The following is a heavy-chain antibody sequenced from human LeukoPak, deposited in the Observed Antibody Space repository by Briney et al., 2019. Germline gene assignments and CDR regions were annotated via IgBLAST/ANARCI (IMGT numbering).Heavy chain of an antibody. J-gene: IGHJ6*03. CDR1: GFTFDVYA. CDR2: ISWNGGNT. Sequence: GGSLRLSCAASGFTFDVYAMHWVRQAPGKGLEWVSSISWNGGNTGYADSVKGRFTISRDNAKNTLYLQMNSLRPEDTALYYCAKEGSGGYGDYYYYMDVWGKGTTVTVSS. V-gene: IGHV3-9*01. CDR3: AKEGSGGYGDYYYYMDV. D-gene: IGHD5-12*01.